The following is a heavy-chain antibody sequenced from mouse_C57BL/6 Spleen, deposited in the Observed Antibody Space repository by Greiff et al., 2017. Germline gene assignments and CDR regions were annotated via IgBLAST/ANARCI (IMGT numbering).Heavy chain of an antibody. J-gene: IGHJ4*01. CDR3: ASGYYYGSRDYAMDY. Sequence: VQLQQSGAELVMPGASVKLSCTASGYTFTSYWMHWVKQRPGQGLEWIGEIDPSDSYTNYTQKFKGKSTLTVDKSSSTAYMQLSSLTSEDSAVYYCASGYYYGSRDYAMDYWGQGTSVTVSS. CDR2: IDPSDSYT. D-gene: IGHD1-1*01. CDR1: GYTFTSYW. V-gene: IGHV1-69*01.